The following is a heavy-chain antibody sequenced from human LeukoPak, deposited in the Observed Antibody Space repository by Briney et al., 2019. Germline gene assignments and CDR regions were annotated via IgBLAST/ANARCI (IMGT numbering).Heavy chain of an antibody. CDR1: GYTFTSYD. D-gene: IGHD6-13*01. CDR3: ARHIAAAPAY. CDR2: MNPNSGNT. J-gene: IGHJ4*02. Sequence: ASVKLSCKASGYTFTSYDINWVRQATGQGLEWMGWMNPNSGNTGYAQKFQDRVTMTRNTSISTAYMELSSLRSEDTALYYCARHIAAAPAYWGQGTLATVSS. V-gene: IGHV1-8*01.